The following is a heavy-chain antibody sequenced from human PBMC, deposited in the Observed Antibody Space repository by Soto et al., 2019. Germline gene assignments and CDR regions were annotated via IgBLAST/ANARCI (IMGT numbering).Heavy chain of an antibody. D-gene: IGHD3-22*01. Sequence: SETLSLTCTVSGGSITSDDYYWSWIRQPPGEGLEWIGHINHSGSTYYSPSLKSRVTMSVDTSKNQLSLRLSSVTAADTAVYFCARVERHDSSGYSNDYFDYWGQGVLVTVSS. CDR3: ARVERHDSSGYSNDYFDY. CDR1: GGSITSDDYY. J-gene: IGHJ4*02. V-gene: IGHV4-30-4*01. CDR2: INHSGST.